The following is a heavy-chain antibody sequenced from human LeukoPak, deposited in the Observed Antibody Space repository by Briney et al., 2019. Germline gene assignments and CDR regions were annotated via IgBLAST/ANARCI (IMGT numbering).Heavy chain of an antibody. V-gene: IGHV4-59*01. CDR2: IYYSGST. Sequence: PSETLSLTCTVSGGSISSYYWSWIRQPPGKGLEWIGYIYYSGSTNYNPSLKSRVTISVDTSKNQFSLKLSSVTAADTAVYYCARGRLLSLGTVDYWGQGTLVTVSS. J-gene: IGHJ4*02. CDR1: GGSISSYY. D-gene: IGHD7-27*01. CDR3: ARGRLLSLGTVDY.